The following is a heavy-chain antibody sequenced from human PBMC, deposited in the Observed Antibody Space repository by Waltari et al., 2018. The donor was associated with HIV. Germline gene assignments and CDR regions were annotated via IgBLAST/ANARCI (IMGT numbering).Heavy chain of an antibody. CDR2: IYYSGST. Sequence: QLQLQESGPGLVNPSETLSLTCTVSGGSISSSSYYWGWIRQPPGKGLEWIGSIYYSGSTYYNPSLKSRVTISVDTSKNQFSLKLSSVTAADTAVYYCARHAVNSVLLWFRELLSPDAFDIWGQGTMVTVSS. D-gene: IGHD3-10*01. CDR3: ARHAVNSVLLWFRELLSPDAFDI. CDR1: GGSISSSSYY. V-gene: IGHV4-39*01. J-gene: IGHJ3*02.